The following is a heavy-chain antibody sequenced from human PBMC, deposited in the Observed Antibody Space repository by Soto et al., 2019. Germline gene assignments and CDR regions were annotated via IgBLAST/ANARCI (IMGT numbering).Heavy chain of an antibody. CDR2: IYHSGGA. CDR3: ARDYYGAGSQYYYYGMEV. V-gene: IGHV4-31*03. D-gene: IGHD3-10*01. CDR1: GDTITIGGYY. J-gene: IGHJ6*02. Sequence: SETLSITCTVSGDTITIGGYYWSWLRQPPGKGLEWIGYIYHSGGASYNPSLRGRAVISIDTSKNQFSLRLNAVPAADTATYYCARDYYGAGSQYYYYGMEVWGQGTTVTVSS.